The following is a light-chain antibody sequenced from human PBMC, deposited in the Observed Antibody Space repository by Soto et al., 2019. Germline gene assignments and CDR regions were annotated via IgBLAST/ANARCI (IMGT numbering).Light chain of an antibody. CDR2: GAS. CDR3: QEYNDWPFT. V-gene: IGKV3-15*01. Sequence: EIVMTQSPATLSVSPGDRATLSCWASQSVSFNLAWYQQKPGQAPRLLIYGASSRATGVPARFSASGSRTEFTLSISSLQSEDFAVYYCQEYNDWPFTFGPGTKVDIK. J-gene: IGKJ3*01. CDR1: QSVSFN.